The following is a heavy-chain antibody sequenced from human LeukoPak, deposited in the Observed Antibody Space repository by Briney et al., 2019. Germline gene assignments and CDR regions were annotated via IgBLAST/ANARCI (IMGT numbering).Heavy chain of an antibody. CDR1: GESFSGYY. Sequence: SETLSLTCAVYGESFSGYYWSWIRQPPGKGLEWIGEINHSGSTNYNPSLKSRVTISVDTSNNQFSLKLRSVTAADTAVYYCARGSPLFSGYSDKYYNWSDPWGQGTLVTVSS. V-gene: IGHV4-34*01. J-gene: IGHJ5*02. CDR3: ARGSPLFSGYSDKYYNWSDP. D-gene: IGHD3-22*01. CDR2: INHSGST.